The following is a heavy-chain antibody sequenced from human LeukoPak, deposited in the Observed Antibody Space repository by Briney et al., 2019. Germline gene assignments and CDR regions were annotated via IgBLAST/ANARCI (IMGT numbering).Heavy chain of an antibody. CDR3: ARDRSYCSGGSCSYHFDY. Sequence: SEILSLTCTVSGYSISSGYYWGWIRQPPGKGLEWIGSIYHSGSTYYNPSLKSRVTISVDTSKNQFSLKLSSVTAADTAVYYCARDRSYCSGGSCSYHFDYWGQGTLVTVSS. CDR2: IYHSGST. J-gene: IGHJ4*02. D-gene: IGHD2-15*01. CDR1: GYSISSGYY. V-gene: IGHV4-38-2*02.